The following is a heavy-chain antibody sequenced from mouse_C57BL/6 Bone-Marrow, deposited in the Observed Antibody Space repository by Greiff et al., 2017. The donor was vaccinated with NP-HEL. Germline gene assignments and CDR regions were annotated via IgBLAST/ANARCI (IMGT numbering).Heavy chain of an antibody. V-gene: IGHV10-3*01. J-gene: IGHJ1*03. CDR2: IRSKSSNYAT. CDR1: GFTFNTYA. D-gene: IGHD1-1*01. Sequence: EVQLVESGGGLVQPKGSLKLSCAASGFTFNTYAMHWVRQAPGKGLEWVARIRSKSSNYATYYADSVKDRFTISRDDSQSMLYLQMNNLKTEDTAMYYCVRAPLYYGSIYWYFDVWGTGTTVTVSS. CDR3: VRAPLYYGSIYWYFDV.